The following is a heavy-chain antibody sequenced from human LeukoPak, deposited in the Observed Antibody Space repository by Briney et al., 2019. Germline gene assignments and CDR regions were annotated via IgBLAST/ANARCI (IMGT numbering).Heavy chain of an antibody. Sequence: ASETLSLTCAVYGGSFSNYYWSWIRQPPGKGLEWIGEINHSGSTNYNPSLKRRLTISVDTSNNHFSLKLSSVTAADTAVYYCARTTEGGYTYDYFYYYYMDVWGKGTTVTISS. CDR2: INHSGST. J-gene: IGHJ6*03. D-gene: IGHD5-18*01. CDR1: GGSFSNYY. V-gene: IGHV4-34*01. CDR3: ARTTEGGYTYDYFYYYYMDV.